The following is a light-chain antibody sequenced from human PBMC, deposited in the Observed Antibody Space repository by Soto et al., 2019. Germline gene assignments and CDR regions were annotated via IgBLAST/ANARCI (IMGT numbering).Light chain of an antibody. CDR3: QQYNNWPPET. V-gene: IGKV1-5*01. J-gene: IGKJ1*01. CDR2: DAS. Sequence: IQMTQSPSTLSGSVGDRVTITCRASQTISSWLAWYQQKPGKAPKLLIYDASTLESGVPARFSGSGSGTEFTLTISSLQSEDFAVYYCQQYNNWPPETFGQGTKVDIK. CDR1: QTISSW.